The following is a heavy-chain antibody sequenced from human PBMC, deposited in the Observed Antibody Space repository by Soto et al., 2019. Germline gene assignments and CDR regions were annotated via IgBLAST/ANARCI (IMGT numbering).Heavy chain of an antibody. D-gene: IGHD2-2*01. CDR1: GYSFTTYW. V-gene: IGHV5-51*01. Sequence: GESLKISCKGSGYSFTTYWIGWVRQMPGKGLEWMGIIYPGDSDTRYSPSFQGQVTISADKSINTAYLQWSSLKASDTAMYYCARAVYCSSTSCYGIANNRFDPWGQGTLVTVSS. CDR3: ARAVYCSSTSCYGIANNRFDP. CDR2: IYPGDSDT. J-gene: IGHJ5*02.